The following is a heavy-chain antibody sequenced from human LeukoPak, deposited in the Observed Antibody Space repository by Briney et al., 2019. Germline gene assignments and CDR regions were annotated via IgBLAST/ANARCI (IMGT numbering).Heavy chain of an antibody. J-gene: IGHJ4*02. CDR2: ISGSVGST. CDR1: GFTFSSYA. V-gene: IGHV3-23*01. CDR3: AKDMYYFDY. D-gene: IGHD3-10*02. Sequence: GGSLRLSCAASGFTFSSYAMNWVRQAPGKGLEWVSTISGSVGSTYYADSVKGRFTISRDNSKNTLYLQMNSLRAEDTAVYYCAKDMYYFDYWGQGTLVTVSS.